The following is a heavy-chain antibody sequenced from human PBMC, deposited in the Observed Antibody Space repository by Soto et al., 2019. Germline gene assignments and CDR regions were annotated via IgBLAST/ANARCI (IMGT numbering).Heavy chain of an antibody. D-gene: IGHD3-16*01. CDR2: IYYSGST. J-gene: IGHJ4*02. Sequence: SETLSLTCAFSGGSISSGGYYLSGIRQHPGKGLEWIGYIYYSGSTYYNPSLKSRVTISVDTSKNQFSLKLSSVTAADTAVYYCERVVKLWSKGFDYWGQGTLVTVSS. V-gene: IGHV4-31*11. CDR1: GGSISSGGYY. CDR3: ERVVKLWSKGFDY.